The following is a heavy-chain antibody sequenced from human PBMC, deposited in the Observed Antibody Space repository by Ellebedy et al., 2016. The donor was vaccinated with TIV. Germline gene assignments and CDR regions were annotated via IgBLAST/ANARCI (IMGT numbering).Heavy chain of an antibody. J-gene: IGHJ6*02. D-gene: IGHD3-10*01. V-gene: IGHV1-8*01. CDR1: GYTFTSYD. Sequence: ASVKVSCXASGYTFTSYDINWVRQATGQGLEWMGWMNPNSGNTGYAQKFQGRVTMTRNTSISTAYMELSSLRSEDTAVYYCARVGYYYYYYGMDVWGQGTTVTVSS. CDR3: ARVGYYYYYYGMDV. CDR2: MNPNSGNT.